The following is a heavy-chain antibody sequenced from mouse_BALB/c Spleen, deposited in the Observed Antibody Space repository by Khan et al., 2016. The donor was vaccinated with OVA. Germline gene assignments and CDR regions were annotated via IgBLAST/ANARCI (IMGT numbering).Heavy chain of an antibody. CDR2: IWSDGST. V-gene: IGHV2-6*02. D-gene: IGHD2-3*01. Sequence: QVQLKQSGPGLVAPSQNLSITCTASGFSLTTYGVHWVRQPPGKGLEWLVVIWSDGSTNYNSVLKSRLSISQDNSKSQVFLKMNRLQTDDTDMYYCARWFDGYSALYSMDYWGQGTSVTVSS. CDR3: ARWFDGYSALYSMDY. J-gene: IGHJ4*01. CDR1: GFSLTTYG.